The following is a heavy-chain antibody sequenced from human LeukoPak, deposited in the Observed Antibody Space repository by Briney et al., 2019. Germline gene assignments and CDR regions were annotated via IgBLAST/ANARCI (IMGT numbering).Heavy chain of an antibody. CDR1: GYTFTSYG. D-gene: IGHD3-9*01. V-gene: IGHV1-18*01. CDR2: ISAYNGNT. CDR3: AAGYPDYYYYGMDV. Sequence: ASVKVSCKASGYTFTSYGISWVRQAPGQGLEWMGWISAYNGNTNYAQNLQGRVTMTTDTSTSTAYMELMSLRSDDTAVYYCAAGYPDYYYYGMDVWGQGTTVTVSS. J-gene: IGHJ6*02.